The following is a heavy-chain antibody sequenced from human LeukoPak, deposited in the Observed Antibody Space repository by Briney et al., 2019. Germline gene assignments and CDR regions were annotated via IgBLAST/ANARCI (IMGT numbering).Heavy chain of an antibody. CDR1: GFTFATFW. J-gene: IGHJ4*02. V-gene: IGHV3-7*01. D-gene: IGHD6-19*01. CDR2: IKQDGHEK. Sequence: GGSLRLSCTGSGFTFATFWMNWVRQAPGKGLEWVANIKQDGHEKNYVDSVRGRFTISRDNAKNSMYLQMNSLRVEDAGIYYCARGDSSGWYGGFDSWGRGTLVTVSS. CDR3: ARGDSSGWYGGFDS.